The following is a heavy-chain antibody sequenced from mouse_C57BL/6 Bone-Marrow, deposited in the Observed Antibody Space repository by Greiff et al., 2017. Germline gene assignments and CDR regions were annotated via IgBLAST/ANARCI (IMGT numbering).Heavy chain of an antibody. D-gene: IGHD2-2*01. V-gene: IGHV14-1*01. CDR3: TTTDYVYGFYAMDY. CDR2: IDPEDGDT. Sequence: VQLQQSGAELVRPGASVKLSCTASGFNIKDYYMHWVKQRPEQGLEWIGRIDPEDGDTEYAPKFQGKATMTADTSSNTAYLQLSSLTSEDTAVXYCTTTDYVYGFYAMDYGGQGTSVTVSA. CDR1: GFNIKDYY. J-gene: IGHJ4*01.